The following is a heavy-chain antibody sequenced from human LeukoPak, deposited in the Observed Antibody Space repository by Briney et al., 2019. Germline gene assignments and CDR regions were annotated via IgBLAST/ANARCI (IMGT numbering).Heavy chain of an antibody. D-gene: IGHD3-10*01. CDR1: GFTFRNYG. Sequence: PGGSLRLSCAASGFTFRNYGMTWVRQAPGKGLEWVSSIDYSGDTTYYADSVKGRFTISRDNSKNMLYLQMNSLRAEDTAVYYCAKKGVTMIRGNIDYWGQGTLVTVSS. J-gene: IGHJ4*02. V-gene: IGHV3-23*01. CDR3: AKKGVTMIRGNIDY. CDR2: IDYSGDTT.